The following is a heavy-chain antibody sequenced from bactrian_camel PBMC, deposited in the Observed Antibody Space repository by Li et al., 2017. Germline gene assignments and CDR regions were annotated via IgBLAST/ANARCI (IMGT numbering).Heavy chain of an antibody. CDR1: GFTFSSYW. V-gene: IGHV3S6*01. CDR2: ISTDGKIT. Sequence: HVQLVESGGGLVQPGGSLRLSCAASGFTFSSYWMYWVRQAPGKGLEWLSSISTDGKITWTADSVKGRFTISRDNAKNTMYLQMNSLKSEDTALYYCATDLGGISRGTQVTVS. J-gene: IGHJ4*01. D-gene: IGHD2*01.